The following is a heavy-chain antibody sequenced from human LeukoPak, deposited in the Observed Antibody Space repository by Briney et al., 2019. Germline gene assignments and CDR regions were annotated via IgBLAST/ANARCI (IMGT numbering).Heavy chain of an antibody. V-gene: IGHV4-34*01. CDR1: GGSFSGYY. CDR2: INHSGST. J-gene: IGHJ5*02. Sequence: SETLSLTWAVYGGSFSGYYWSWIRQPPGKGLEWIGEINHSGSTNYNPSLKSRVTISVDTSKNQFSLKLSSVTAADTAVYYCARRIVVVVATTVVTWFDPWGEGTLVTVSS. CDR3: ARRIVVVVATTVVTWFDP. D-gene: IGHD2-15*01.